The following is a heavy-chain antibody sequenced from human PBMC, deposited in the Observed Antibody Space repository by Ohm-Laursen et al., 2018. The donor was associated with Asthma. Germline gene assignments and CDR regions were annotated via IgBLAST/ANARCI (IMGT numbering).Heavy chain of an antibody. CDR3: ARDFDGSGSYYNGPGMDV. V-gene: IGHV1-69*13. CDR2: IIPIFGTA. CDR1: GGTFSSYA. D-gene: IGHD3-10*01. Sequence: SVKVSCNASGGTFSSYAISWVRQAPGQGLEWMGGIIPIFGTANYAQKFQGRVTITADESTSTAYMELSSLRSEDTAVYYCARDFDGSGSYYNGPGMDVWGQGTTVTVSS. J-gene: IGHJ6*02.